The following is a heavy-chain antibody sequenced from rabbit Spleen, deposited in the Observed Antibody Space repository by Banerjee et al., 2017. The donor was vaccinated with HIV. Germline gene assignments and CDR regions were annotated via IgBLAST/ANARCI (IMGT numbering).Heavy chain of an antibody. Sequence: QSLEESGGDLVKPGASLTLTCTASEVSFSFNSYMCWVRQAPGKGLEWIACIDIGSSGFTYFATWAKGRFTISKTSSTTVTLQMPSLTAADTATYFCARDSAGREDFNLWGPGTLVTVS. CDR2: IDIGSSGFT. CDR1: EVSFSFNSY. V-gene: IGHV1S40*01. D-gene: IGHD4-2*01. J-gene: IGHJ4*01. CDR3: ARDSAGREDFNL.